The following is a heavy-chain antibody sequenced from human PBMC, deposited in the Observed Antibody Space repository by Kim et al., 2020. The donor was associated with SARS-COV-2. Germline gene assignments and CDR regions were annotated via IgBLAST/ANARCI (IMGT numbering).Heavy chain of an antibody. D-gene: IGHD2-8*01. CDR3: AGGVYAFDI. Sequence: RVIYYVDSVKGQFTIPRYNAKNSLCLQMNSLRDEDTAVYYCAGGVYAFDIWGQGTMVTVSS. J-gene: IGHJ3*02. CDR2: RVI. V-gene: IGHV3-7*01.